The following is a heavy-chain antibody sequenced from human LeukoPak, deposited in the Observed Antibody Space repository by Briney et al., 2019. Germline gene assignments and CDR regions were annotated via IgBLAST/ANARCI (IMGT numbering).Heavy chain of an antibody. CDR2: ISGTGGST. Sequence: GSLRLSCAASGFTFSNYAMSWVRQAPGKGLEWVSAISGTGGSTYYADSVKGRFTISRDNSKNTLYLQMNSLRAEDTAVYYCAGWRFQLLDYWGQGTLVTVSS. CDR3: AGWRFQLLDY. CDR1: GFTFSNYA. V-gene: IGHV3-23*01. J-gene: IGHJ4*02. D-gene: IGHD2-2*01.